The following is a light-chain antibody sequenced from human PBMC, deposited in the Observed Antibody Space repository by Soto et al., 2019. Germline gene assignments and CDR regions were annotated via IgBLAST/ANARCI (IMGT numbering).Light chain of an antibody. CDR1: QSISNW. CDR2: RAS. Sequence: DIQMTQSPSTLSASVGDRVTITCRASQSISNWLAWYQQKPGKAPKLLIYRASTLDIGVPSRFSGSGSGTEFTLTISSLQPDDFSPYSWQQYISVSLLPFDGGTKVEIQ. V-gene: IGKV1-5*03. CDR3: QQYISVSLLP. J-gene: IGKJ4*01.